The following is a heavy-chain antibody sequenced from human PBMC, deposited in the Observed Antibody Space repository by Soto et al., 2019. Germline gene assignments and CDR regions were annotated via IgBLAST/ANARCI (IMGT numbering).Heavy chain of an antibody. Sequence: SLKVSCKASGATFGSYAITWVRQAPGQGLEWMGGIIPIFGTAIYAQKFQGRVTMTEDTSTDTAYMELSSLRSEDTAVYYCATRRRPAARMKMDVWGQGTTVTVSS. J-gene: IGHJ6*02. V-gene: IGHV1-69*06. CDR1: GATFGSYA. CDR2: IIPIFGTA. CDR3: ATRRRPAARMKMDV. D-gene: IGHD2-2*01.